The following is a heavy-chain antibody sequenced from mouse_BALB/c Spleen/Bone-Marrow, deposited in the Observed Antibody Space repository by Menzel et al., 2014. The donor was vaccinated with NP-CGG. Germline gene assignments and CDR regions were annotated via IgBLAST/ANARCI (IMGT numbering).Heavy chain of an antibody. V-gene: IGHV1S81*02. CDR3: AREGTFFAY. D-gene: IGHD3-3*01. Sequence: LVESGAELVKPGDSVKLSCKSSGYTFTSYYMYWVKQRPGQGLEWIGGTNPSNGGTNFNEKFKSKATLTVDKSSSTAYMQLSSLTSEDSAVYYCAREGTFFAYWGQGTLVTVSA. CDR2: TNPSNGGT. CDR1: GYTFTSYY. J-gene: IGHJ3*01.